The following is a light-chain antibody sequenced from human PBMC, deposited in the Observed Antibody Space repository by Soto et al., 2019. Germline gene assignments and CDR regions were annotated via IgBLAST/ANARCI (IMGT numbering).Light chain of an antibody. V-gene: IGLV2-23*01. CDR3: CSYAGSGTYV. Sequence: QSALTQPASVSGSPGQSITISCTGTSSDVGTYNLVSWFQHHPGKAPKLMIYEGSRRPSGVSNRFSGSKSGNTASLIISGLQAEDETDYYCCSYAGSGTYVFGTGTKVTVL. J-gene: IGLJ1*01. CDR1: SSDVGTYNL. CDR2: EGS.